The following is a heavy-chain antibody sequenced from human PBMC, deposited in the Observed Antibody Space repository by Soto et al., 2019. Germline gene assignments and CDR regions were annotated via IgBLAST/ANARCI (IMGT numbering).Heavy chain of an antibody. CDR3: VGGRDYDY. J-gene: IGHJ4*02. D-gene: IGHD1-26*01. Sequence: PSETLSLTCDVSSGSITTSVLWTWVRQFPGKGLEWIGEIAHDGHTNYNPSLSGRVTMSVGLSNSQFSLKVASVTAADTAVYFCVGGRDYDYWGQGTLVTVSS. CDR2: IAHDGHT. V-gene: IGHV4-4*02. CDR1: SGSITTSVL.